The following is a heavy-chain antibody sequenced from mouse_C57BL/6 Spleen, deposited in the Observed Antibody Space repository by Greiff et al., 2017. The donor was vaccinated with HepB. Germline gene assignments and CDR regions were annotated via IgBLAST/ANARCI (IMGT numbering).Heavy chain of an antibody. V-gene: IGHV14-4*01. J-gene: IGHJ2*01. CDR1: GFNIKDDY. CDR3: TTRLVYFDY. CDR2: IDPENGDT. D-gene: IGHD3-2*02. Sequence: VHVKQSGAELVRPGASVKLSCTASGFNIKDDYMHWVKQRPEQGLEWIGWIDPENGDTEYASKFQGKATITADTSSNTAYLQLSSLTSEDTAVYYCTTRLVYFDYWGQGTTLTVSS.